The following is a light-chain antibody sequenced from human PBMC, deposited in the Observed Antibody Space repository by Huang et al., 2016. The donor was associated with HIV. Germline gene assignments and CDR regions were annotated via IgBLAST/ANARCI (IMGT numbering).Light chain of an antibody. CDR2: ETS. CDR3: QQRSSGVT. V-gene: IGKV3-11*01. J-gene: IGKJ4*01. CDR1: QSVGNY. Sequence: IVLTQSPATLSWYPGERVTLSCRASQSVGNYIAWYQQHPGQSPKLIIYETSTRATGTPVRFSGSGSGTDFTLTISSLESEDFAVYYCQQRSSGVTFGGGTKV.